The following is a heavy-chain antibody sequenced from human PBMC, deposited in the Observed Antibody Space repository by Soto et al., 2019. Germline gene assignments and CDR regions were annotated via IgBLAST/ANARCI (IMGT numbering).Heavy chain of an antibody. V-gene: IGHV4-30-2*01. J-gene: IGHJ3*02. D-gene: IGHD5-12*01. Sequence: TLSLPCAVSGGSLSSGCYSWSWIRQPPGKGLEWIWYIYHSGSTHYNPSLKSRVAISVDRSQNQFSLRLNSVTASDTAVYYCARVWLQVLVFAIWGQGTMAPVS. CDR2: IYHSGST. CDR3: ARVWLQVLVFAI. CDR1: GGSLSSGCYS.